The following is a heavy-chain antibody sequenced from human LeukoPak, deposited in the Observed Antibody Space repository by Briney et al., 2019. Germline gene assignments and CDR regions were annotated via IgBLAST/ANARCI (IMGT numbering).Heavy chain of an antibody. Sequence: PSETLSLTCAVYGGSFSGYYWSWIRQPPGKGLEWIGEINHSGSTNYNPSLKSRVTISVDTSKNQFSLKLSSVTAADTAVYYCARLIRGPYDYWGQGTLVTVSS. J-gene: IGHJ4*02. CDR1: GGSFSGYY. CDR2: INHSGST. D-gene: IGHD3-10*01. CDR3: ARLIRGPYDY. V-gene: IGHV4-34*01.